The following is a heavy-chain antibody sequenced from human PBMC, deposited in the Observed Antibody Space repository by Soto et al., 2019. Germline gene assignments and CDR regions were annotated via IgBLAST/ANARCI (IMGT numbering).Heavy chain of an antibody. D-gene: IGHD6-19*01. Sequence: GVALRVSCAASGFTFSVVGMHWVRYAPGKGLEWVPVIWYDGSNKYYADSVKGRFTISRDNSKNTLYLQMNSLRAEATAVYYCARSIAVAGTGKFDYWGQGTLVTASS. CDR1: GFTFSVVG. CDR3: ARSIAVAGTGKFDY. CDR2: IWYDGSNK. V-gene: IGHV3-33*01. J-gene: IGHJ4*02.